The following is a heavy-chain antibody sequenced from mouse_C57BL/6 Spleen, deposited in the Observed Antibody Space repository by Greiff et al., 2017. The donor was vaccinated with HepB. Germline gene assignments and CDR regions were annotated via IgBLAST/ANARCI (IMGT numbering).Heavy chain of an antibody. CDR2: ISDGGSYT. J-gene: IGHJ4*01. D-gene: IGHD4-1*01. CDR3: ARERGTGSAMDY. CDR1: GFTFSSYA. V-gene: IGHV5-4*01. Sequence: EVKLVDSGGGLVKPGGSLKLSCAASGFTFSSYAMSWVRLTPEKRLEWVATISDGGSYTYYPDNVKGRFTISRDNAKNNLYLLMSHLKSEDTAMYYCARERGTGSAMDYWGQGTSVTVSS.